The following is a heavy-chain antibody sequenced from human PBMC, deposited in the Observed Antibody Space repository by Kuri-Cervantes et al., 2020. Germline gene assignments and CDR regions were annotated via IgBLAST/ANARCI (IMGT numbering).Heavy chain of an antibody. CDR2: VNHSGST. V-gene: IGHV4-34*01. J-gene: IGHJ3*02. CDR1: GFALTNYW. D-gene: IGHD2-2*01. Sequence: ESLKISCAASGFALTNYWMTWVRQAPGKGLEWIGEVNHSGSTNYNPSLKSRVTISVDTSKNQFSLKLSSVTAADTAVYYCAKGGGDIVVVPAAKRKNVFDIWGQGTMVTVSS. CDR3: AKGGGDIVVVPAAKRKNVFDI.